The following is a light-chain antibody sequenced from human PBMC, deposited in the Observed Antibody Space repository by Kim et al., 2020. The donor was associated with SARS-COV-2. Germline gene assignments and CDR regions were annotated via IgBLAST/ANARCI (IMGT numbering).Light chain of an antibody. Sequence: ERGGRQAPGPRPVSPGEGATLSCRASQSVSSSSLAWYLQKPGQAPRLLIYGASSRATGIPDRFSGSGSGTDFTLTIIRLEPEDFVVYYCQQYGSSPYTFGQGTKLEI. J-gene: IGKJ2*01. CDR3: QQYGSSPYT. CDR2: GAS. CDR1: QSVSSSS. V-gene: IGKV3-20*01.